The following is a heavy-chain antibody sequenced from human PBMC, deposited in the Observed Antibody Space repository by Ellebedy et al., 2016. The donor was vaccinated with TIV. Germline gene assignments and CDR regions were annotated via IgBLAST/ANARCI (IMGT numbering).Heavy chain of an antibody. CDR3: ARPCDDPDIYYYYGMDV. Sequence: GESLKISCAASGFTFSSYSMNWVRQAPGKGLEWVSYISSSSSTIYYADSVKGRFTISRDNAKNSLYLQMNSLRAEDTAVYYCARPCDDPDIYYYYGMDVWGQGTTVTVSS. CDR2: ISSSSSTI. V-gene: IGHV3-48*01. CDR1: GFTFSSYS. J-gene: IGHJ6*02.